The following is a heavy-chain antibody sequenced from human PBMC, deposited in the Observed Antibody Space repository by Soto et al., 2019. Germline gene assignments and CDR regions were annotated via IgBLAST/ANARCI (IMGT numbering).Heavy chain of an antibody. D-gene: IGHD3-3*01. CDR2: ISSSSSYI. V-gene: IGHV3-21*01. Sequence: PGGSLRLSCAASGFTFSSYSMNWVRQAPGKGLEWVSSISSSSSYIYYADLVKGRFTISRDNAKNSLYLQMNSLRAEDTAVYYCAKGDDFWSGYPLNPPYFDYWGQGTLVTVSS. J-gene: IGHJ4*02. CDR1: GFTFSSYS. CDR3: AKGDDFWSGYPLNPPYFDY.